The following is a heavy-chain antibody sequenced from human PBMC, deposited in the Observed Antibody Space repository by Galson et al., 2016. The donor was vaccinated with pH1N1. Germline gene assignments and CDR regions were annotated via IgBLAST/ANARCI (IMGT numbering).Heavy chain of an antibody. D-gene: IGHD4-17*01. Sequence: SVKVSCKASGYTFITYGITWVRQAPGQGLEWMGWIIPILGTGNYAQKFQGRVTITADKSTSTAYMELNSLRSEDTALYYCARAATVTPDCYYGMDVWGQGTTVTVS. CDR3: ARAATVTPDCYYGMDV. J-gene: IGHJ6*02. V-gene: IGHV1-69*10. CDR2: IIPILGTG. CDR1: GYTFITYG.